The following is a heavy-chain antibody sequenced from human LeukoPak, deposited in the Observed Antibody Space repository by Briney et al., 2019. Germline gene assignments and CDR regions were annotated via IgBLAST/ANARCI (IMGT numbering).Heavy chain of an antibody. CDR2: INPSGGST. D-gene: IGHD2-15*01. V-gene: IGHV1-46*01. Sequence: GASVKVSFKASGYTFTSYYMHWVRQAPGQGLEWMGIINPSGGSTSYAQKFQGRVTMTRDMSTSTVYMELSSLRSEDTAVYYCARGGGRVNWFDPWGQGTLVTVSS. CDR1: GYTFTSYY. CDR3: ARGGGRVNWFDP. J-gene: IGHJ5*02.